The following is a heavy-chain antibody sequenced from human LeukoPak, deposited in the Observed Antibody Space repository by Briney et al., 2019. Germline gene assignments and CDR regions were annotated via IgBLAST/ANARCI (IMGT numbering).Heavy chain of an antibody. V-gene: IGHV3-33*01. J-gene: IGHJ6*02. CDR2: IWYDGSNK. Sequence: GGSLRLSCAASGFTFSSYGMHWVRQAPGKGLEWVVVIWYDGSNKYYADSVKGRFTISRDNSKNTLYLQMNSLRAEDTAVYYCARDGRGSLDYYGMDVWGQGTTVTVSS. D-gene: IGHD1-26*01. CDR3: ARDGRGSLDYYGMDV. CDR1: GFTFSSYG.